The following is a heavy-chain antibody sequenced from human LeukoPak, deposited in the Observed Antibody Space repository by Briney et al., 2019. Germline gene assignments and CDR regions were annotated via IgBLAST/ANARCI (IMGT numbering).Heavy chain of an antibody. CDR2: IRNKANSYTT. CDR1: GFTFSDHY. D-gene: IGHD1-1*01. J-gene: IGHJ4*02. V-gene: IGHV3-72*01. CDR3: ARSSANWPFDY. Sequence: GGSLRLSCAASGFTFSDHYMDWVRQAPGKGLEWVVRIRNKANSYTTEYAASVKGRFTISRDDSKNSLYLQMNSLKTEDTAVYYCARSSANWPFDYWGQGTLVTVSS.